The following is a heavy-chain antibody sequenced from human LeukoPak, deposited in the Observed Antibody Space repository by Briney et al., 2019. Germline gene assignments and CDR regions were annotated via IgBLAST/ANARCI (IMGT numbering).Heavy chain of an antibody. V-gene: IGHV3-21*01. CDR3: ARGGYCSSTSCYSLGGMDV. D-gene: IGHD2-2*01. CDR2: ISSSSSYI. CDR1: GFTFSSYS. J-gene: IGHJ6*04. Sequence: GGSLRLSCAASGFTFSSYSMNWVRQAPGKGLEWVSSISSSSSYIYYADSVKGRFTISRDNAKNSLYLQMNSLRAEDTAVYYCARGGYCSSTSCYSLGGMDVWGKGITVTVSS.